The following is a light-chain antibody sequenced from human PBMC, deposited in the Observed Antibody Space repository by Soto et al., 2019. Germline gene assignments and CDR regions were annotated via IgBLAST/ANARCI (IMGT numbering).Light chain of an antibody. CDR3: QSYDSSMSAVV. J-gene: IGLJ2*01. V-gene: IGLV1-40*01. Sequence: QSVLTQPPSVSGAPGQRVTISCTGTNSNIGAGYDVPWYEHLPGKAPKLLIYQNNNRPSGVPDRFSGSKSGTSASLPITGRQAEDDADDYFQSYDSSMSAVVFGGGTKLTVL. CDR1: NSNIGAGYD. CDR2: QNN.